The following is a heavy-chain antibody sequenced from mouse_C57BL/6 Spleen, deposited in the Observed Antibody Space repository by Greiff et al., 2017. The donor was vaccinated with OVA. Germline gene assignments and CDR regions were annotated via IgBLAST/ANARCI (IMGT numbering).Heavy chain of an antibody. V-gene: IGHV1-82*01. Sequence: VQLQQSGPELVKPGASVKISCKASGYAFSSSWMNWVKQRPGKGLEWIGRIYPGDGDTNYNGKFKGKATLTADKSSSTAYMQLSSLTSEDSAVYFCASRAGFAYWGQGTLVTVSA. CDR3: ASRAGFAY. CDR2: IYPGDGDT. CDR1: GYAFSSSW. D-gene: IGHD6-1*01. J-gene: IGHJ3*01.